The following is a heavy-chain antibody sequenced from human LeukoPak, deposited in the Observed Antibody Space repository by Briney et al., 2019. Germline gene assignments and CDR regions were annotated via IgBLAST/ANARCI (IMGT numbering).Heavy chain of an antibody. CDR2: IYSGGNT. D-gene: IGHD1-26*01. J-gene: IGHJ4*02. V-gene: IGHV3-53*01. CDR1: GFTVSSNS. CDR3: AREGATTSFDY. Sequence: GGSLRLSCTVSGFTVSSNSWSWVRQAPGKGLEWVSFIYSGGNTHYADSVKGRFTISRDNSKNTLYLQMNSLRAEDTAVYYCAREGATTSFDYWGQGTLVTVSS.